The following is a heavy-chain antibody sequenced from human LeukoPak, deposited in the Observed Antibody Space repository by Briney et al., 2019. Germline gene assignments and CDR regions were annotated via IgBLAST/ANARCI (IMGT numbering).Heavy chain of an antibody. V-gene: IGHV4-39*07. Sequence: KTSETLSLTCTVSGGSISSSSYYWGWIRQPPGKGLAWIGSIYHSGSTYYNPSLKSRVTISVDTSKNQFSLKLSSVTAADTAVYYCAREDFFDIWGQGTMVTVSS. J-gene: IGHJ3*02. CDR3: AREDFFDI. CDR1: GGSISSSSYY. D-gene: IGHD3/OR15-3a*01. CDR2: IYHSGST.